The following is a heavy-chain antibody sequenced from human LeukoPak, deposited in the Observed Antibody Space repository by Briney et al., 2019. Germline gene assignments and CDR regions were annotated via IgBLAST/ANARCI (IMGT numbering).Heavy chain of an antibody. CDR1: GYTFTSYG. J-gene: IGHJ3*02. V-gene: IGHV1-18*01. CDR3: ARESGPKSITIFGVAPKLGNAFDI. Sequence: GASVKVSCKASGYTFTSYGISWVRQAPGQGLEWMGWIRAYNGNTNYAQKLQGRVTMTTDTSTSTAYMELRSLRSDDTAVYYCARESGPKSITIFGVAPKLGNAFDIWGQGTMVTVSS. CDR2: IRAYNGNT. D-gene: IGHD3-3*01.